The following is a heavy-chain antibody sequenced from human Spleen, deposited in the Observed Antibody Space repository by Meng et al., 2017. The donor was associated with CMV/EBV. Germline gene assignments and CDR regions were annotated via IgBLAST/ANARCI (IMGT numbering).Heavy chain of an antibody. Sequence: SLRLSCAASGFTFTSDAMNWARQAPGKGLEWVSGISDSGGRTYYADSVKGRFTISRDNSKNTLYLQMNSLRAEDTAVYYCAKQHLAYWGHGTLVTVSS. J-gene: IGHJ4*01. V-gene: IGHV3-23*01. CDR2: ISDSGGRT. CDR1: GFTFTSDA. CDR3: AKQHLAY.